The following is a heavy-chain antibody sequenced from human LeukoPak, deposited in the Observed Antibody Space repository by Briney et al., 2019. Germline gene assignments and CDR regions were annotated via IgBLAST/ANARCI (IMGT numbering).Heavy chain of an antibody. CDR3: ARAVAGYFDY. CDR2: IYHSWST. J-gene: IGHJ4*02. V-gene: IGHV4-30-2*01. Sequence: PSQTLSLTCAVSGGSISSGGYSWSWIRQPPGKGLEWIGYIYHSWSTYYNPSLKSRVTISVDRSKNQFSLKLSSVTAADTAVYYCARAVAGYFDYWGQGTLVTVSS. CDR1: GGSISSGGYS. D-gene: IGHD4-23*01.